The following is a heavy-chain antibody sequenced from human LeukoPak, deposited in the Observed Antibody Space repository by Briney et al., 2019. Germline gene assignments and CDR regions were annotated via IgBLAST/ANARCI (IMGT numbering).Heavy chain of an antibody. J-gene: IGHJ4*02. Sequence: GGSLRLSCAASGFTFDDYGMSWVRQAPGKGLEWVSGNNWNGGSTGYADSGKGRFTISRDNAKNSLYLQMNSLRAEDTALYYCARGGTYYYDSSGIGLSFAYWGQGTLVTVSS. CDR3: ARGGTYYYDSSGIGLSFAY. CDR1: GFTFDDYG. D-gene: IGHD3-22*01. V-gene: IGHV3-20*04. CDR2: NNWNGGST.